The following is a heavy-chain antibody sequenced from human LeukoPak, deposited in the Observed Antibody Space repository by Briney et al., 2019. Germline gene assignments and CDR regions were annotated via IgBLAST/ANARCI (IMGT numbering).Heavy chain of an antibody. CDR2: IYYSGST. D-gene: IGHD6-13*01. J-gene: IGHJ5*02. CDR3: ARLLAAAGRNWFDP. V-gene: IGHV4-59*08. Sequence: PSETLSLTCTVSGGSISSYYWSWIRQPPGKGLEWIGYIYYSGSTNYNPSLKSRVTISVDTSKNQFSLKLSSVTAADTAVYYCARLLAAAGRNWFDPWGQGTLVTVSS. CDR1: GGSISSYY.